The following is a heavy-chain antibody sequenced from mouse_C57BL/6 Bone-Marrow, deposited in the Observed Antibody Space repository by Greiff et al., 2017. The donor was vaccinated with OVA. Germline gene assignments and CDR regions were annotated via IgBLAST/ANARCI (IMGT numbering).Heavy chain of an antibody. CDR3: ARLSVTTSFDY. J-gene: IGHJ2*01. CDR2: IYPRSGNT. CDR1: GYTFTSYG. D-gene: IGHD2-2*01. Sequence: VQLQGSGAELARPGASVKLSCKASGYTFTSYGISWVKQRTGQGLEWIGEIYPRSGNTYYNEKFKGKATLTADKSSSTAYMELRSLTSEDSAVYFCARLSVTTSFDYWGQGTTLTVSS. V-gene: IGHV1-81*01.